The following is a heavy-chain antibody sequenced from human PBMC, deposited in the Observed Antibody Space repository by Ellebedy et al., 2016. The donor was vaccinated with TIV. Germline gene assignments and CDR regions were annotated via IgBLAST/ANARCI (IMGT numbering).Heavy chain of an antibody. CDR3: ASGHLPLNI. CDR2: ISYSGDS. CDR1: GGSISSYY. J-gene: IGHJ3*02. D-gene: IGHD3-9*01. V-gene: IGHV4-59*01. Sequence: SETLSLTXTVSGGSISSYYWSWIRQPPGKGLEYIGYISYSGDSNYNPSLESRVTMSLDTSKNQVSLKVNSVTAADTAVYYCASGHLPLNIWGQGTMVTVSS.